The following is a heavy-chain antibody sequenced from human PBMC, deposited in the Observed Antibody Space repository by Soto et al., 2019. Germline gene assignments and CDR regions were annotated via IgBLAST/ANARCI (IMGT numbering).Heavy chain of an antibody. V-gene: IGHV1-18*01. Sequence: QVHLVQSGAAVKEPGASVKVSCQSSGYTFTNYAISWVRHAPGQGLEWMGWISPSTGDTDQAQGFQDRGTRTLGTSTNTAKMELRSLGTDDTAVYYCARCYCSIGSCYAGWHLDLCGQGNLVPFSS. J-gene: IGHJ4*01. CDR3: ARCYCSIGSCYAGWHLDL. CDR2: ISPSTGDT. D-gene: IGHD2-15*01. CDR1: GYTFTNYA.